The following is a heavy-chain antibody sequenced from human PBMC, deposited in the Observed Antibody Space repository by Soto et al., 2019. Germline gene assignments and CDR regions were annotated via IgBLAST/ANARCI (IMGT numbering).Heavy chain of an antibody. V-gene: IGHV4-39*01. J-gene: IGHJ6*02. CDR3: ARGRHILTGYYRDLNYGMDV. CDR2: IYYSGYT. D-gene: IGHD3-9*01. Sequence: PSETLSLTCTVSGGSISSSSYYWGWIRQPPGKGLEWIGSIYYSGYTYYNPSLKSRVTISVDTSKNQFSLKLSSVTAADTAVYYCARGRHILTGYYRDLNYGMDVWGQGTTVTVSS. CDR1: GGSISSSSYY.